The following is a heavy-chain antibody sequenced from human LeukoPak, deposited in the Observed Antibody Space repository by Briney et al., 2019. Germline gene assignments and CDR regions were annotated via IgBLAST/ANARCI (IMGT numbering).Heavy chain of an antibody. V-gene: IGHV4-34*01. CDR2: INQSGST. Sequence: SETLSLTCAVFGGSFSDYCWSWIRQPPGKGRDWSGEINQSGSTNYNPSLKSRVTISVYTSKTTFTPKLSSVTAADPAVYYCARTKKMATSAYYYFGMDVWGQGTTVTVSS. J-gene: IGHJ6*02. D-gene: IGHD5-24*01. CDR3: ARTKKMATSAYYYFGMDV. CDR1: GGSFSDYC.